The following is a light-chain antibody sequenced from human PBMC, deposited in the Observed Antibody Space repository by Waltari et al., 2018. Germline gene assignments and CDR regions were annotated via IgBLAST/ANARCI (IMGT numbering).Light chain of an antibody. V-gene: IGKV4-1*01. CDR1: QSILYSSNDKNY. J-gene: IGKJ1*01. CDR2: WAS. Sequence: DIVMTQSPDSLAVSLGESATINCKSSQSILYSSNDKNYLAWYQQKPGQPPKLLIYWASTRESGVPDRFSGSGSGTDFTLTISSLQAEDVAVYYCQQYYRSRTFGQGTKVEIK. CDR3: QQYYRSRT.